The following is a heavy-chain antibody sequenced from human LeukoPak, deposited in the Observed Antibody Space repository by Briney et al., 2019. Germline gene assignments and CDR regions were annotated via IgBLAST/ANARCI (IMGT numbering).Heavy chain of an antibody. D-gene: IGHD3-3*01. CDR1: GFSISSGHY. CDR2: VYQSGTT. Sequence: KSSETLSLTCTVSGFSISSGHYWGWVRQPPGAGLEWIGSVYQSGTTYYNPSLKSRVTTSVDMSKNQFSLRLRPVTAADTAVYYCARIFIRSGYSSYFDCWGQGTLVTVSS. J-gene: IGHJ4*02. CDR3: ARIFIRSGYSSYFDC. V-gene: IGHV4-38-2*02.